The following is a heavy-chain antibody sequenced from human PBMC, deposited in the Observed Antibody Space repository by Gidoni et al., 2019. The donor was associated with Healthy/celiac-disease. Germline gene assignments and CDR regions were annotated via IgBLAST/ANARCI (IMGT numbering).Heavy chain of an antibody. V-gene: IGHV3-33*01. Sequence: QVQLVESGGGVVQPGRSLRLSCAASGFTFSSYGMHWVRQAPGKGLEWVAVIWYDGSNKYYADSVKGRFTISRDNSKNTLYLQMNSLRAEDTAVYYCARDHQNYIVVVPAAIGGTGVDYWGQGTLVTVSS. CDR1: GFTFSSYG. CDR2: IWYDGSNK. CDR3: ARDHQNYIVVVPAAIGGTGVDY. J-gene: IGHJ4*02. D-gene: IGHD2-2*01.